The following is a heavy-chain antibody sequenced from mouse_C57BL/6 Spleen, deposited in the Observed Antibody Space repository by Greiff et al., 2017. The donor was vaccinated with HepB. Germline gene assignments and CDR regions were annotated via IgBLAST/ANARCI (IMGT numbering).Heavy chain of an antibody. CDR3: ARTDYYGSSHWYFDV. CDR2: IHPNSGST. J-gene: IGHJ1*03. CDR1: GYTFTSYW. V-gene: IGHV1-64*01. D-gene: IGHD1-1*01. Sequence: QVQLQQPGAELVKPGASVKLSCKASGYTFTSYWMHWVKQRPGQGLEWIGMIHPNSGSTNYNEKFKSKATLTVDKSSSTAYMQLSSLTSEDSAVYYCARTDYYGSSHWYFDVWGTGATVTAAS.